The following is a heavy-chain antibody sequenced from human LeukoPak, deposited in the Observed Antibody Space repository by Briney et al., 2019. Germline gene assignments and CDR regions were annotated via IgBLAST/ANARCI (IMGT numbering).Heavy chain of an antibody. CDR2: IYYSGST. Sequence: SETLSLTCTVSGGSISGSSYYWGWLRQPPGTGLEWIGRIYYSGSTYYNPSLKSRVTISVDTSKNHFSLKLSSVTAADTAVYYCARHRWELLYYFDYWGQGTLVTVSS. CDR3: ARHRWELLYYFDY. J-gene: IGHJ4*02. V-gene: IGHV4-39*01. D-gene: IGHD1-26*01. CDR1: GGSISGSSYY.